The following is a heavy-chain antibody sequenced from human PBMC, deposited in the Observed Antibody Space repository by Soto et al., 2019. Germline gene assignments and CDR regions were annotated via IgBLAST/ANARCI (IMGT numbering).Heavy chain of an antibody. D-gene: IGHD4-17*01. CDR2: FSGSGDDT. CDR1: GFTLRTNG. Sequence: EVQLSESGGGLVQPGGSLRLSCAATGFTLRTNGMSWVRQAPGKGLEWVSSFSGSGDDTWYAASLKGRFTISRDNSKNTLYLQMNSLRAEDMALYYCAGHGGYSYLGQGTLVTVSS. CDR3: AGHGGYSY. J-gene: IGHJ4*02. V-gene: IGHV3-23*01.